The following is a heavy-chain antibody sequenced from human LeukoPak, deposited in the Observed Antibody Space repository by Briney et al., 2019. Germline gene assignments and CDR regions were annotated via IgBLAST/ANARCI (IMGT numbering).Heavy chain of an antibody. Sequence: PSETLSLTCAVYGGSFSGYYWSWIRQPPGKGLEWIGEINHSGSTNYNPSLKSRVTISVDTSKNQFSLKLSSVTAADTAVYYCARDPGYCSSTSCYTFDAFDIWGQGTMVTVSS. V-gene: IGHV4-34*01. CDR3: ARDPGYCSSTSCYTFDAFDI. J-gene: IGHJ3*02. D-gene: IGHD2-2*02. CDR2: INHSGST. CDR1: GGSFSGYY.